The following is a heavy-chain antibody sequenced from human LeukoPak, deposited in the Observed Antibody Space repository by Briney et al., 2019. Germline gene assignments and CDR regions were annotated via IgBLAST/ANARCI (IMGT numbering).Heavy chain of an antibody. Sequence: GASVTVSCKVSGYTFTGYYMHWVRQAPGQGLEWMGWINPNSGGTNYAQKFQGRVTMSRDTSISTAYMELSRLRSDDTAVYYCASDAYYYDSSGYSVTTNWFDPWGQGTLVTVSS. V-gene: IGHV1-2*02. CDR3: ASDAYYYDSSGYSVTTNWFDP. D-gene: IGHD3-22*01. CDR2: INPNSGGT. J-gene: IGHJ5*02. CDR1: GYTFTGYY.